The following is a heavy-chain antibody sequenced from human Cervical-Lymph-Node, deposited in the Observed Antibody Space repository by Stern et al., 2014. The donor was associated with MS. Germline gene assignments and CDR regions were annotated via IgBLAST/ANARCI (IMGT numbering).Heavy chain of an antibody. CDR2: INTNTGNP. CDR3: AIHSYTRFFDY. J-gene: IGHJ4*02. V-gene: IGHV7-4-1*02. CDR1: GYTFTSYA. D-gene: IGHD2-2*02. Sequence: VQLVESGSELKKPGASVKVSCKASGYTFTSYAINWVRQAPGPGLEWMGWINTNTGNPTYAQGFTGRFVFSLDTSVSTAYLQITTLKAEDTAVYYCAIHSYTRFFDYWGQGTLVTVSS.